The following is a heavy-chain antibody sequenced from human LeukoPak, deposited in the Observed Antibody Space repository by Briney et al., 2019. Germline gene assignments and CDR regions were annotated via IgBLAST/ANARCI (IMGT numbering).Heavy chain of an antibody. CDR2: ISPLLGAS. CDR1: GYTFTSYY. Sequence: GASVKVSCKASGYTFTSYYMHWVRQAPGQGLEWMGGISPLLGASNHTQKFQDRVRITADESASTAYMELSNLRSADTSVYHCTTYDILTGFDYWGQGTLVTVSS. D-gene: IGHD3-9*01. V-gene: IGHV1-69*13. CDR3: TTYDILTGFDY. J-gene: IGHJ4*02.